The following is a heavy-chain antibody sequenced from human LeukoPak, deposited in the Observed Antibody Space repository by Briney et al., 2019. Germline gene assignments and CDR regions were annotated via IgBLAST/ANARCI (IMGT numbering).Heavy chain of an antibody. Sequence: SETLSLTCSVSGDSVSRSDSYWDWIRQPPGKGLEWIGTIYYSGRTYYSPSLKSRVTMSVDPSNDQFSLNLRSVTAADTAVYYCARRRYYDDSGYLEWGQGTLLSVSS. D-gene: IGHD3-22*01. CDR3: ARRRYYDDSGYLE. CDR1: GDSVSRSDSY. CDR2: IYYSGRT. V-gene: IGHV4-39*01. J-gene: IGHJ1*01.